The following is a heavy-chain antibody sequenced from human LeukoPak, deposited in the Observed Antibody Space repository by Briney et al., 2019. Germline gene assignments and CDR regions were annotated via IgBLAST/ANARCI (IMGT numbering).Heavy chain of an antibody. Sequence: GGSLRLSCAASGFTFDNYAMHWVRQAPGKGLEWVSLISWDGGSTYYADSVKGRFTISRDNSKNSLYLQMNSLRAEDTALYYCAKDGYCSSTSCYGWGYYYYYVDVWGKGTTVTVSS. V-gene: IGHV3-43D*03. CDR3: AKDGYCSSTSCYGWGYYYYYVDV. CDR2: ISWDGGST. CDR1: GFTFDNYA. J-gene: IGHJ6*03. D-gene: IGHD2-2*01.